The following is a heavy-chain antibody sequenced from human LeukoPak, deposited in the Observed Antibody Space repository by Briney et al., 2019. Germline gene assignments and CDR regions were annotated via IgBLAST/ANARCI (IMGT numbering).Heavy chain of an antibody. CDR2: ISGGGGRT. CDR1: GFTFSSYA. V-gene: IGHV3-23*01. Sequence: GGSLRLSCAASGFTFSSYAMGWVRQAPGKGLEWVSAISGGGGRTYYADSVKGRFTISRDNSKNTPYLQMNSLIPEDTAVYYCARGLDYDFWSGRDYWGQGTLVTVSS. J-gene: IGHJ4*02. D-gene: IGHD3-3*01. CDR3: ARGLDYDFWSGRDY.